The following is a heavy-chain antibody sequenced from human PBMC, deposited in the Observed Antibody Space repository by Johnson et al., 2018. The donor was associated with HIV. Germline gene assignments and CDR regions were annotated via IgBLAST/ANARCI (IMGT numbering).Heavy chain of an antibody. V-gene: IGHV3-15*01. D-gene: IGHD6-13*01. Sequence: VQLVESGGGLVQPGRSLRLSCAASEFTFDDYGMHWVRQAPGKGLEWIGRIKSKTDGGTTDYAGTVKGRFTISRDDSKNTLYLQMNSLKVEDTAVYYCSTDGYSRTWYVSFDIWGRGTMVTVSS. CDR3: STDGYSRTWYVSFDI. CDR1: EFTFDDYG. J-gene: IGHJ3*02. CDR2: IKSKTDGGTT.